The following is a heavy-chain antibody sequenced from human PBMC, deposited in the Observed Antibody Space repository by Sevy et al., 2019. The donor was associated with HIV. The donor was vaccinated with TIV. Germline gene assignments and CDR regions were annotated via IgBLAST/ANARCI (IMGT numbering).Heavy chain of an antibody. CDR1: GFTFSSYA. CDR2: ISSNWGST. J-gene: IGHJ4*02. Sequence: GGSLRLSCSASGFTFSSYAMHWVRQAPGKGLEYVSAISSNWGSTYYADSVKGRFTISRDNSKNTLYLQMSSLRAEDTAVYYCVKPPYDFWSGYYNTAYFDYWGQGTLVTVSS. V-gene: IGHV3-64D*06. D-gene: IGHD3-3*01. CDR3: VKPPYDFWSGYYNTAYFDY.